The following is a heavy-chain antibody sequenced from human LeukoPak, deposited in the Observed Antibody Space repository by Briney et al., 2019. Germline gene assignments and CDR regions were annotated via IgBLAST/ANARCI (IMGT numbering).Heavy chain of an antibody. CDR2: IYYSGTT. CDR3: ARGPLTVTRGFDP. Sequence: SETLSLTCTVSGGSVSNSSYYWGWIRQPPGKGLEWIGSIYYSGTTYYNPSLKSRVTMSVDTSKNQFSLKLSSVTAADTAVYYCARGPLTVTRGFDPWGQGTLVTVSS. J-gene: IGHJ5*02. CDR1: GGSVSNSSYY. V-gene: IGHV4-39*07. D-gene: IGHD4-17*01.